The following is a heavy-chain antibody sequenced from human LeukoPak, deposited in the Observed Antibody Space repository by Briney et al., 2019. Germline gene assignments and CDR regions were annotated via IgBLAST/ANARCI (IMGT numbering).Heavy chain of an antibody. D-gene: IGHD1-1*01. CDR3: ARVEGSTSPLDY. CDR1: GCTFTGYY. CDR2: ISAYNGNT. J-gene: IGHJ4*02. V-gene: IGHV1-18*04. Sequence: GASVKVSCKASGCTFTGYYMHWVRQAPGQGLEWMGWISAYNGNTNYAQKLQGRVTMTTDTSTSTAYMELRSLRSDDTAVYYCARVEGSTSPLDYWGQGTLVTVSS.